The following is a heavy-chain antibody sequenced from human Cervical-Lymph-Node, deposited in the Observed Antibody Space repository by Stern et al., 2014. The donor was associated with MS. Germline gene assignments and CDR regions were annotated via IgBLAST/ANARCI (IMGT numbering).Heavy chain of an antibody. CDR3: ARQRYFDY. Sequence: MQLVQSGPEVKRPGESLKISCQASGYTFTSYWIGWVRQMPGKGLEWIAIIFPGGSDIRYSSSLQGQVTISADKSSSTAYLQWNNLKASDTAIYYCARQRYFDYWGQGTLVTVSS. CDR2: IFPGGSDI. V-gene: IGHV5-51*01. J-gene: IGHJ4*02. CDR1: GYTFTSYW.